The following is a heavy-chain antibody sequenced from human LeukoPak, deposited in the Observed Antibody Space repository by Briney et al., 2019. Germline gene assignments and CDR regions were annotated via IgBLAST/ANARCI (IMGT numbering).Heavy chain of an antibody. V-gene: IGHV3-23*01. D-gene: IGHD6-19*01. Sequence: PGGSLRLSCAASGFTFSSDAMSWVRQAPGKGREWGSDISSSGGSTYYADSVKGRFTISRDNSKNPLYLQMNSLRAEDTAVYYCAKEFSSGWYLGFEVYFDYWGQGTLVTVSS. CDR3: AKEFSSGWYLGFEVYFDY. J-gene: IGHJ4*02. CDR2: ISSSGGST. CDR1: GFTFSSDA.